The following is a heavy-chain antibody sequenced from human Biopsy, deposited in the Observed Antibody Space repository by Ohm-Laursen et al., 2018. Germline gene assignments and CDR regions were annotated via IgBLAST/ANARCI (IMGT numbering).Heavy chain of an antibody. CDR2: IHGDERSA. D-gene: IGHD2-8*02. V-gene: IGHV3-74*03. CDR3: TGDSGGLGDY. CDR1: EFIFSRFW. J-gene: IGHJ4*02. Sequence: SLRLSCAASEFIFSRFWMYWVRQAPGEGLVWVSRIHGDERSATYAEPMKGRFTISRDNAKNTLHLQMNSLRAEDTAVYYCTGDSGGLGDYWGQGTLVTVPS.